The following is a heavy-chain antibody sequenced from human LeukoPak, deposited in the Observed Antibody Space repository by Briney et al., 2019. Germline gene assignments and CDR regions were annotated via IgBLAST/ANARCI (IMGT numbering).Heavy chain of an antibody. J-gene: IGHJ3*02. V-gene: IGHV3-30*04. CDR1: GLSLSKSH. CDR2: IPHDGGNK. D-gene: IGHD6-19*01. CDR3: ARGAYSSGRAGTFDI. Sequence: GGSLRLSCVGSGLSLSKSHMHWVRQAPGKRLEWVALIPHDGGNKQYGDSAKGRFTVSRENSKNTVDLNMDSLTVDDTAIYCARGAYSSGRAGTFDIWGQGTMVTVSS.